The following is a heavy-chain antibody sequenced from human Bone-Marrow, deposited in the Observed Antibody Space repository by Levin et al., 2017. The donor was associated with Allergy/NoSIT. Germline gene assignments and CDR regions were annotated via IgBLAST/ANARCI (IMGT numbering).Heavy chain of an antibody. D-gene: IGHD3-16*01. Sequence: LSLTCAASGFTFSSYGMHWVRQAPGKGLEWVAVISYDGSNKYYADSVKGRFTISRDNSKNTLYLQMNSLRAEDTAVYYCAKDGGGGYVAEDEPASDYGMDVWGQGTTVTVSS. CDR1: GFTFSSYG. V-gene: IGHV3-30*18. J-gene: IGHJ6*02. CDR2: ISYDGSNK. CDR3: AKDGGGGYVAEDEPASDYGMDV.